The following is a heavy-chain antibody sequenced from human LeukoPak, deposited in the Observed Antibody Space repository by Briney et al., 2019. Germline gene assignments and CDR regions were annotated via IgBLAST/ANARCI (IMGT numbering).Heavy chain of an antibody. D-gene: IGHD3-22*01. Sequence: GGSLRLSCAASGFAFSSYGMHWVRQAPGKGLEWVAVISYDGSNKYYADSVKGRFTISRDNSKNTLYLQMNSLRAEDTAVYYCAKRGSRYYYNSSGTPGWGQGTLVTVSS. CDR1: GFAFSSYG. CDR2: ISYDGSNK. CDR3: AKRGSRYYYNSSGTPG. V-gene: IGHV3-30*18. J-gene: IGHJ4*02.